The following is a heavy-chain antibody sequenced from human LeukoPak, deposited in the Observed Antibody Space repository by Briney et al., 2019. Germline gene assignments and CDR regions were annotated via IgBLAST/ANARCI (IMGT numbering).Heavy chain of an antibody. J-gene: IGHJ3*02. D-gene: IGHD3-3*01. CDR1: GGSISSGNYY. CDR2: IHYSGST. CDR3: ARAPITIYDLNDAFHI. V-gene: IGHV4-30-4*01. Sequence: PSETLPLTCTVSGGSISSGNYYWSWIRQPPGKGLECIGYIHYSGSTHYNPSLKSRVTISVDTSKNQFSLKLSSVTAADTAVYYCARAPITIYDLNDAFHIWGQGTMVTVSS.